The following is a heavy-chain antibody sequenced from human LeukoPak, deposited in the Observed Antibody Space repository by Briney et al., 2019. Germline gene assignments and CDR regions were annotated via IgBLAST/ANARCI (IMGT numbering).Heavy chain of an antibody. J-gene: IGHJ5*02. CDR2: IYHSGST. CDR3: ARALVWGFDP. CDR1: GGSISSGGYS. V-gene: IGHV4-30-2*01. Sequence: SQTLSLTCAVSGGSISSGGYSWSWIRQPPGKGLEWIGYIYHSGSTYYNPSLKSRVTISVDGSKNQFSLKLSSVTAADTAVYYCARALVWGFDPWGQGTLVTVSS. D-gene: IGHD2-8*01.